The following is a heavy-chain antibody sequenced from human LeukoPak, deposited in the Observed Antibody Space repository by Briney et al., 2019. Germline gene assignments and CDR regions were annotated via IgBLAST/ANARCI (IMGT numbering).Heavy chain of an antibody. V-gene: IGHV1-69*13. J-gene: IGHJ6*03. CDR2: LIPIFALA. Sequence: SVNVSCKASGGTFSTHAISWVRQAPGQGLEWMGGLIPIFALANYAQKFQGRLTITADESTNTAYLELSSLRFEDTAVYYCARAECSTTNCHTRIRNYYMDVWGTGTPVTVSS. CDR3: ARAECSTTNCHTRIRNYYMDV. D-gene: IGHD2-2*01. CDR1: GGTFSTHA.